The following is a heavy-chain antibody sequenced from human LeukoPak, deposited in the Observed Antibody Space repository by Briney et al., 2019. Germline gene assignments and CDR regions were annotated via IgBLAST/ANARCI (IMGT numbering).Heavy chain of an antibody. CDR1: GGSINSSSYY. D-gene: IGHD3-22*01. Sequence: PSETLSLTCTVSGGSINSSSYYWGWIRQPPGKGLEWVGSIYYSGSTYYNPSLKSRVTISVDTSKTQFSLKLTSVTAADTAVYYCARETSGYHYISPIDYWGQGTLVTVSS. CDR3: ARETSGYHYISPIDY. CDR2: IYYSGST. J-gene: IGHJ4*02. V-gene: IGHV4-39*07.